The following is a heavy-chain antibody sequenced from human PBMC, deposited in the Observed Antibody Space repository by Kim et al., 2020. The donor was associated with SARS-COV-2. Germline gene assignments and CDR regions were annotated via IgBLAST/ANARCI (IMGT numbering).Heavy chain of an antibody. V-gene: IGHV3-53*01. CDR2: IYSGGST. CDR1: GFTVSSNY. J-gene: IGHJ6*02. CDR3: ARDRQRGSYYSNGMDV. Sequence: GGSLRLSCAASGFTVSSNYMSWVRQAPGKGLEWVSVIYSGGSTYYADSVKGRFTISRDNSKNTLYLQMNSLRAEDTAVYYCARDRQRGSYYSNGMDVWGQGTTVTVSS. D-gene: IGHD1-26*01.